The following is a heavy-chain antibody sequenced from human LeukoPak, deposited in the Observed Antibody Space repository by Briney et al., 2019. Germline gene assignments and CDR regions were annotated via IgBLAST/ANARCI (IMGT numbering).Heavy chain of an antibody. CDR1: GFTFSSYW. CDR3: XXXXXXXXXXXXXXXYWSYYGMDV. J-gene: IGHJ6*02. CDR2: IKQDGSEK. Sequence: GGSLRLSCAASGFTFSSYWMSWVRQAPGKGLEWVANIKQDGSEKYYVDSVKGRFTISRDNAKNSLYLQMNSLRAEDTAVYYXXXXXXXXXXXXXXXXYWSYYGMDVWGQGTTVTVSS. V-gene: IGHV3-7*01. D-gene: IGHD2-8*02.